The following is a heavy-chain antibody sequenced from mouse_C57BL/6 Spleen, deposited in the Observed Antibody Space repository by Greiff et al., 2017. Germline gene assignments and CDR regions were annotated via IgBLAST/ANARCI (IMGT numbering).Heavy chain of an antibody. Sequence: QVHVKQSGAELVRPGTSVKVSCKASGYAFTNYLIEWVKQRPGQGLEWIGVINPGSGGTNYNEKFKGKATLTADKSSSTAYMQLSSLTSEDSAVYFCARGGDGYPAWFAYWGQGTLVTVSA. J-gene: IGHJ3*01. CDR1: GYAFTNYL. V-gene: IGHV1-54*01. D-gene: IGHD2-3*01. CDR3: ARGGDGYPAWFAY. CDR2: INPGSGGT.